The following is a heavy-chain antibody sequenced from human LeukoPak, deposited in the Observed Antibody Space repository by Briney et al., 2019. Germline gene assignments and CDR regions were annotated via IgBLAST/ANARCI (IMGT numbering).Heavy chain of an antibody. CDR2: IIPILGTA. CDR1: GGTFSSYA. CDR3: ARVEDCGGDCPSSYYYYYMDV. D-gene: IGHD2-21*01. V-gene: IGHV1-69*13. J-gene: IGHJ6*03. Sequence: SVKVSCKGSGGTFSSYAISWVRQAPGQGLEWMGGIIPILGTANYAQKFQGGVTITAAESTSRASMELSSLRSEDTAVYYCARVEDCGGDCPSSYYYYYMDVWGKGTTVTASS.